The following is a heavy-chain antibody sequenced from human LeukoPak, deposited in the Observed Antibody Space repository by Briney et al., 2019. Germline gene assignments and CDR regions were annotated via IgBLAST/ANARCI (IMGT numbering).Heavy chain of an antibody. Sequence: SETLSLTCAVYGGSFSGYYWSWIRQPPGKGLEWIGYIYYSGSTNYNPSLKSRVTISVDTSKNQFSLKLSSVTAADTAVYYCARAVRITMVRGVNDYYYYYMDVWGKGTTVTISS. CDR2: IYYSGST. D-gene: IGHD3-10*01. V-gene: IGHV4-59*01. J-gene: IGHJ6*03. CDR1: GGSFSGYY. CDR3: ARAVRITMVRGVNDYYYYYMDV.